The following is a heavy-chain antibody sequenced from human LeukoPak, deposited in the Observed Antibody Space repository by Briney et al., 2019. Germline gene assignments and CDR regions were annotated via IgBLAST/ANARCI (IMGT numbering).Heavy chain of an antibody. Sequence: GGSLRLSCAASGFTFNNYWMYRVRQTPGKGPLWVSRIGGDESQQTYADFMKGRFAISRDNAKNSLNLQMNSLRAEDTALYYCAKAPAAAPFDYWGQGTLVTVSS. J-gene: IGHJ4*02. D-gene: IGHD6-13*01. CDR1: GFTFNNYW. V-gene: IGHV3-74*01. CDR2: IGGDESQQ. CDR3: AKAPAAAPFDY.